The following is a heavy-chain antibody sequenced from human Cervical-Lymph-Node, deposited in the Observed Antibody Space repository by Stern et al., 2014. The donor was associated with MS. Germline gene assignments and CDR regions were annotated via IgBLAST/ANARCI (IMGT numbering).Heavy chain of an antibody. CDR3: ARHLISKLWFSPKFDY. Sequence: QVQLQASGPGLVKPSETLSLTCTVSGGSISSSRYYWGWIRQPPGKGLEWIGSIYYSGSPYYTPSLKSRFTISVDTSKTKFSLKLSFVTAADTAVYYCARHLISKLWFSPKFDYWGQGTLVTVSS. J-gene: IGHJ4*02. CDR2: IYYSGSP. CDR1: GGSISSSRYY. D-gene: IGHD5-18*01. V-gene: IGHV4-39*01.